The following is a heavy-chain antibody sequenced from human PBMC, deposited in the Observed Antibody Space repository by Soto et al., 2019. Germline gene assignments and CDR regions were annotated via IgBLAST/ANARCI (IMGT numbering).Heavy chain of an antibody. CDR2: IIPIFGTA. J-gene: IGHJ5*02. CDR1: GGTFSSYA. V-gene: IGHV1-69*01. D-gene: IGHD6-13*01. CDR3: AREDSYSSSGGWAYNWFGP. Sequence: QVQLVQSGAEVKKPGSSVKVSCKASGGTFSSYAISWVRQAPGQGLEWMGGIIPIFGTANYAQKFQGRVTITADESTSTAYMELSSLRSEDTAVYYCAREDSYSSSGGWAYNWFGPWGQVTLVTVSS.